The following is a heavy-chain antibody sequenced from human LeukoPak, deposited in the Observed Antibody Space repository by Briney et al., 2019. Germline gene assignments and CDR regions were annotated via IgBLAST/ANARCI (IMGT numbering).Heavy chain of an antibody. D-gene: IGHD4-23*01. Sequence: SQTLSLTCTVSVGSISSGDYYWSWIRQPPGKGLEWFGYIYYSGSTYYNPSLKSRVTISVDTSKNQFSLKLSSVTAADTAVYYCARDYGGNSDFDYWGQGTLVTVSS. J-gene: IGHJ4*02. CDR1: VGSISSGDYY. CDR3: ARDYGGNSDFDY. V-gene: IGHV4-30-4*08. CDR2: IYYSGST.